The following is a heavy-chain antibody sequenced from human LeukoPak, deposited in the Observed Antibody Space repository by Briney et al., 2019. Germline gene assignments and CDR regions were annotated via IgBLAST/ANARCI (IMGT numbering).Heavy chain of an antibody. CDR2: IYSGGST. Sequence: GGSLRLSCAVSGLTVSNNCMSWVRQAPGEGLEWVSVIYSGGSTYYADSVKGLFTISRDNSKNTVYPQMNSLRDEDTAVYYCARNVGYWGQGTLVTVSS. V-gene: IGHV3-53*01. J-gene: IGHJ4*02. CDR1: GLTVSNNC. D-gene: IGHD1-26*01. CDR3: ARNVGY.